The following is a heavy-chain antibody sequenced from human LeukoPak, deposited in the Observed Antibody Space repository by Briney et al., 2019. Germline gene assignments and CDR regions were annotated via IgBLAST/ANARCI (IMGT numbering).Heavy chain of an antibody. CDR1: GGSISSYY. CDR2: IYYSGST. CDR3: ARGDWGDDAFDI. V-gene: IGHV4-59*01. J-gene: IGHJ3*02. Sequence: PSETLSLTCTVSGGSISSYYWSWIRQPPGKGLKWIGYIYYSGSTNHNPSLKSRVTISVDTSKNQFSLKLSSVTAADTAVYYCARGDWGDDAFDIWGQGTMVTVSS. D-gene: IGHD3-16*01.